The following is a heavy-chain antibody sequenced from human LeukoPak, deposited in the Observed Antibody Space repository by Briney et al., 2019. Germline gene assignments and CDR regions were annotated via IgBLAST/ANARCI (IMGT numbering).Heavy chain of an antibody. V-gene: IGHV3-48*02. D-gene: IGHD4-17*01. CDR2: ISSSSSTI. J-gene: IGHJ3*02. CDR1: GFTFSSYW. Sequence: PGGSLRLSCAVSGFTFSSYWMHWVRQAPGKGLEWVSHISSSSSTIYYADSVKGRFTISRDNAKNSLYLQMNSLRDEDTAVYYCARDRGYGDYVGAFDIWGQGTMVTVSS. CDR3: ARDRGYGDYVGAFDI.